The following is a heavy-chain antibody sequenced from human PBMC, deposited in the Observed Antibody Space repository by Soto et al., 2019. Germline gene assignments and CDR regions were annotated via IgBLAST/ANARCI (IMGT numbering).Heavy chain of an antibody. D-gene: IGHD1-26*01. CDR1: GFTFSSYG. J-gene: IGHJ6*02. CDR3: AKDSGSYYEYYYYGMDV. V-gene: IGHV3-30*18. CDR2: ISYDGSNK. Sequence: GGSLRLSCAASGFTFSSYGMHWVRQAAGKGLEWVAVISYDGSNKYYADSVKGRFTISRDNSKNTLYLQMNSLRAEDTAVYYCAKDSGSYYEYYYYGMDVWGQGTTVTVSS.